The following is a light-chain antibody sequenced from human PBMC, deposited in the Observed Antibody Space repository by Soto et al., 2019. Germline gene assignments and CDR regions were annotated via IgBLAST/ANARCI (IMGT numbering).Light chain of an antibody. CDR3: SSYTSSSTLLYV. V-gene: IGLV2-14*03. CDR2: DVS. Sequence: QSALTQPASVSRSPGQSITISCTGTSSNVGGYNYVSWYQQHPGKAPKLMIYDVSNRPSGVSNRFSGSKSGNTASLTISGLQAEDDDDYYCSSYTSSSTLLYVFGTGTKVTVL. J-gene: IGLJ1*01. CDR1: SSNVGGYNY.